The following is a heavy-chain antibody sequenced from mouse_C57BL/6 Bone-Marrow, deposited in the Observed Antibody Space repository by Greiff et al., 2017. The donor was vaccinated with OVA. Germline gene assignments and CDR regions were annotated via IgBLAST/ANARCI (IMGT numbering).Heavy chain of an antibody. CDR2: IYPRDGST. D-gene: IGHD2-3*01. J-gene: IGHJ1*03. CDR3: ARTPVTTLRYFDV. V-gene: IGHV1-78*01. Sequence: VKVVESDAELVKPGASVKISCKVSGYTFTDHTIHWMKQRPEQGLEWIGYIYPRDGSTKYNEKFKGKATLTADKSSSTAYMQLNSLTSEDSAVYFCARTPVTTLRYFDVWGTGTTVTVSS. CDR1: GYTFTDHT.